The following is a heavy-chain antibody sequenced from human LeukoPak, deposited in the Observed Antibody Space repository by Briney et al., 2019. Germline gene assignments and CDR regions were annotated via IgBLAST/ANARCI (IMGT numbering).Heavy chain of an antibody. CDR1: GFSFSDHA. CDR2: MSHDGLTQ. J-gene: IGHJ4*02. V-gene: IGHV3-30-3*01. D-gene: IGHD1/OR15-1a*01. CDR3: ARNNHFDY. Sequence: GRSLTLSCAGSGFSFSDHAMHWVRQAPGKGLEWVVVMSHDGLTQLYAASVRGRFTVARDLSKNTLYLQMNSLTTEDTAVYHCARNNHFDYWGQGTLVTVSS.